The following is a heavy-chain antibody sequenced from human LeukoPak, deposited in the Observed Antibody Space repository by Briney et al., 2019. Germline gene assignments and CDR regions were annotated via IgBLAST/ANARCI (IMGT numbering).Heavy chain of an antibody. Sequence: PSETLSLTCTVSGGSISSYYWNWIRQPAGKGLEWIGRIYASGSTNYDPSLMGRLTMSVDTSKNQFSLRLSSVTAADTAVYYCARLVVGLNFPLDYWGQGTLVTVSS. J-gene: IGHJ4*02. CDR1: GGSISSYY. V-gene: IGHV4-4*07. D-gene: IGHD2-15*01. CDR2: IYASGST. CDR3: ARLVVGLNFPLDY.